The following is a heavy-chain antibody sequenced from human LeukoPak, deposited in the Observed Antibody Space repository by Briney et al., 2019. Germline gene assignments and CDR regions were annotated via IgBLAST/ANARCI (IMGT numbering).Heavy chain of an antibody. CDR2: IRYDGSNK. J-gene: IGHJ4*02. CDR3: AKGPQSQVRGYFDY. D-gene: IGHD3-10*01. Sequence: GGSLRLSCAASGFTFSSYDMNWVRQAPGKGLEWVAFIRYDGSNKYYADSVKGRFSISRDNSKNTLYLQMNSPRAEDTAVYYCAKGPQSQVRGYFDYWGQGTLVTVSS. CDR1: GFTFSSYD. V-gene: IGHV3-30*02.